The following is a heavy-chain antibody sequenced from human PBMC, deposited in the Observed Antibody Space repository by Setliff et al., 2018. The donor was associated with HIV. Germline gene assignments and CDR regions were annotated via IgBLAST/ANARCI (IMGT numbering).Heavy chain of an antibody. V-gene: IGHV4-61*09. Sequence: SETLSLTCTVSGGSISSGSYYWTWIRQPAGKGLEWIGHIYTGGTTNYNPSLKSRVSISADMSINHFSLNLSSVTAADTAVYYCCRSMTTVLEDAFDIWGQGAMVTVSS. CDR2: IYTGGTT. D-gene: IGHD4-17*01. CDR3: CRSMTTVLEDAFDI. CDR1: GGSISSGSYY. J-gene: IGHJ3*02.